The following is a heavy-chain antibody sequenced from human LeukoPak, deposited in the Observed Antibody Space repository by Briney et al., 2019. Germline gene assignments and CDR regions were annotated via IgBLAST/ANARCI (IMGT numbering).Heavy chain of an antibody. Sequence: SETLSLTCTVSGGSISSGGHYWNWIRQHPGKGLEWIGYIFYSGSTYYNPSLKSRLTISVDTSKNQFSLKLSSVTAADTAVYYCARDQAHYDFWSGYYGGYFDYWGQGTLVTVSS. D-gene: IGHD3-3*01. CDR1: GGSISSGGHY. J-gene: IGHJ4*02. V-gene: IGHV4-31*03. CDR2: IFYSGST. CDR3: ARDQAHYDFWSGYYGGYFDY.